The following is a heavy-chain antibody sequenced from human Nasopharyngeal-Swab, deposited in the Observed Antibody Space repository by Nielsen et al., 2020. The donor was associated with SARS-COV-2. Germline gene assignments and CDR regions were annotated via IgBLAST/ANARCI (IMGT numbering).Heavy chain of an antibody. D-gene: IGHD6-19*01. V-gene: IGHV3-30*18. CDR2: ISYDGSNK. CDR1: GFTFSSYG. Sequence: GGSLRLSCAASGFTFSSYGMHWVRQAPGKGLEWVAVISYDGSNKYYADSVKGRFTISRDNSKNTLYLQMNSLRAEDTAVHYCANSGIAVAGTMYWGQGTLVTVSS. CDR3: ANSGIAVAGTMY. J-gene: IGHJ4*02.